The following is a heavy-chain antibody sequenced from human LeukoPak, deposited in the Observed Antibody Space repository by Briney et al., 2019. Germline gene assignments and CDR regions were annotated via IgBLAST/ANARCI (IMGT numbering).Heavy chain of an antibody. Sequence: GGSLRLSCAASGFTFSSYSMNWVRQAPGKGLGWVSYISSRSSAIYYADSVKGRFTISRDNAKNSLYLQMNSLRAEDTAVYYCARDFSSGFLEWYRWFDYWGQGTLVTVSS. V-gene: IGHV3-48*01. CDR2: ISSRSSAI. CDR3: ARDFSSGFLEWYRWFDY. D-gene: IGHD3-3*01. J-gene: IGHJ4*02. CDR1: GFTFSSYS.